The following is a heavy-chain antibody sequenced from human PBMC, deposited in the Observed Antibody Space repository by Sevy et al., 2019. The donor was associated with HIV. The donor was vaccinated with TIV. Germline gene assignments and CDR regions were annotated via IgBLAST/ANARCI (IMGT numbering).Heavy chain of an antibody. V-gene: IGHV4-59*01. D-gene: IGHD3-3*01. J-gene: IGHJ5*02. CDR2: IYYSGST. Sequence: SETLSLTCTVSGGSISSYYWSWIRQPPGKGLEWIGYIYYSGSTNYNPSLKSRVTISVDTSKNQFSLKLSSVTAADTAVYYCGGGFWSGYYHDSGFDPWGQGTLVTVSS. CDR3: GGGFWSGYYHDSGFDP. CDR1: GGSISSYY.